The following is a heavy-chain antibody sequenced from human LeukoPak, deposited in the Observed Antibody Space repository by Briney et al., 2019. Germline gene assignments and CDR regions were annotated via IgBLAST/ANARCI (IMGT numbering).Heavy chain of an antibody. CDR1: GGSISSYY. Sequence: SETMSLTCTVYGGSISSYYWSWIRQPPGKGLEWIGYIYYSGSTNYHPSLKSRVTISVDTSKNQFSLKLSSVTAADTAVYYCARDKHNRFDYWGQGTLVTVSS. CDR2: IYYSGST. J-gene: IGHJ4*02. D-gene: IGHD1-14*01. CDR3: ARDKHNRFDY. V-gene: IGHV4-59*01.